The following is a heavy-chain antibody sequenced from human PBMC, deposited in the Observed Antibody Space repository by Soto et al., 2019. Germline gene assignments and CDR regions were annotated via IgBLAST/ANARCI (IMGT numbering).Heavy chain of an antibody. D-gene: IGHD6-13*01. J-gene: IGHJ5*01. CDR2: ISYSGST. CDR1: GGSITGYY. Sequence: PSETLSLTCTVSGGSITGYYWGWVRQSPLKGLEWIASISYSGSTYYNPSLKSRVTISVDTSQNQFPLKLSSVTAADTAVYYCARRSLPGGTNWLDSWGQGTLVTVSS. V-gene: IGHV4-39*01. CDR3: ARRSLPGGTNWLDS.